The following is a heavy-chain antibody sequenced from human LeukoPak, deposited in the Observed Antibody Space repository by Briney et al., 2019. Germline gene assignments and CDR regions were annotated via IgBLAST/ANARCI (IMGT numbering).Heavy chain of an antibody. CDR1: GFTFSSYA. CDR3: AKVPFYDILTGLLL. Sequence: PGGSLRLSCAASGFTFSSYAVSWVRQAPGGGLVWVSSISGSGGSTYYADSVKGRFSISRDNSKNTLYLQMNSLRAEDTAVYYCAKVPFYDILTGLLLWGQGTLVTVSS. V-gene: IGHV3-23*01. J-gene: IGHJ4*02. D-gene: IGHD3-9*01. CDR2: ISGSGGST.